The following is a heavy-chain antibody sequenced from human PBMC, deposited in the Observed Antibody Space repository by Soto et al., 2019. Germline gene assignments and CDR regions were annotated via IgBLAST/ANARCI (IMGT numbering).Heavy chain of an antibody. CDR1: GGSISSSSYY. D-gene: IGHD3-3*01. CDR2: IYYSGST. J-gene: IGHJ5*02. V-gene: IGHV4-39*01. Sequence: SETLSLTCTVSGGSISSSSYYWGWIRQPPGKGLEWIGSIYYSGSTYYNPSLKSRVTISVDTSKNQFSLKLSSVTAADTAVYYCARGQAIYDFWSGPFDPWGQGTLVTVSS. CDR3: ARGQAIYDFWSGPFDP.